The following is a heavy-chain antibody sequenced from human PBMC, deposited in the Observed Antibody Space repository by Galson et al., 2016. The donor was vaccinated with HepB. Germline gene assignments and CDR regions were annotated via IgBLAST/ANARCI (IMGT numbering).Heavy chain of an antibody. CDR1: GFTFGDYA. CDR2: IRSKAYGGTT. Sequence: SLRLSCAGSGFTFGDYAMSWFRQAPGKGLEWVAFIRSKAYGGTTDYAASVKGRFTISRDDSKSNAYLQMNSLKNEDTAEYYCTRELHESSAYDVFDYWGQGTLVTVSS. D-gene: IGHD5-12*01. CDR3: TRELHESSAYDVFDY. J-gene: IGHJ4*02. V-gene: IGHV3-49*03.